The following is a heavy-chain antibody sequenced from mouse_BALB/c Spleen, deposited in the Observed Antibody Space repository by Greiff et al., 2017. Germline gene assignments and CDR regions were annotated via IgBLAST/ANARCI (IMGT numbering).Heavy chain of an antibody. CDR1: GFNIKDYY. V-gene: IGHV14-4*02. J-gene: IGHJ4*01. D-gene: IGHD1-2*01. Sequence: VQLQQSGAELVRSGASVKLSCTASGFNIKDYYMHWVKQRPEQGLEWIGWIDPENGDTEYAPKFQGKATMTADTSSNTAYLQLSSLTSEDTAVYYCNAHYYGYGAMDYWGQGTSVTVAS. CDR3: NAHYYGYGAMDY. CDR2: IDPENGDT.